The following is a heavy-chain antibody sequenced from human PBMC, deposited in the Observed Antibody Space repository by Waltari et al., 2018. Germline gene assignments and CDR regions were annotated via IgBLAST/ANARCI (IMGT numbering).Heavy chain of an antibody. V-gene: IGHV4-59*01. D-gene: IGHD2-21*02. CDR3: ARGGGGDWEWFDP. CDR2: IYYTGST. Sequence: QVQLQESGPSLLKPSETLSFICPVSGGSIIGFYWSWVRQPPGKGLDWIGYIYYTGSTNFNPSLKSRVTMSVDTSKNQFSLKLSSVTAADTAFYYCARGGGGDWEWFDPWGQGTLVTVSS. CDR1: GGSIIGFY. J-gene: IGHJ5*02.